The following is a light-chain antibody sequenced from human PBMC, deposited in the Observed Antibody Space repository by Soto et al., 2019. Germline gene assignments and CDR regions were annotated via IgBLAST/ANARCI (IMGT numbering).Light chain of an antibody. V-gene: IGKV3-15*01. Sequence: EIVMTQSPATLSVSPGERATLSCRASQSVSSNLAWYQQKPGQAPRLLIYGASTRATGIPARLSGSGSGTEFTLTISSLQSEDFAVYYCQQYNNWPLGTFGPGIKVDI. CDR2: GAS. CDR3: QQYNNWPLGT. J-gene: IGKJ3*01. CDR1: QSVSSN.